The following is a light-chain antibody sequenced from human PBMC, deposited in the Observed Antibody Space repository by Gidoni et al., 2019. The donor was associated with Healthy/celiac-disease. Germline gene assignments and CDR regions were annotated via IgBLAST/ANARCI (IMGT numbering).Light chain of an antibody. V-gene: IGKV3-15*01. CDR2: GAS. CDR1: QSVSSN. J-gene: IGKJ4*01. CDR3: QQYNNWPSLT. Sequence: EIVMTQSPATLSVSPGERATLSCRASQSVSSNLAWYQQKPGQAPRLLIYGASTRATGIPARFSVSASGTEFTLTISSLQSEDFAVYYCQQYNNWPSLTFGGGTKVEIK.